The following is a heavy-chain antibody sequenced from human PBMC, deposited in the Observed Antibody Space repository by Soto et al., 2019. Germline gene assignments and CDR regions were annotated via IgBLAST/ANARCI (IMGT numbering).Heavy chain of an antibody. Sequence: EVQLVESGGGLVQPGGSLRLSCAASGFTFSSYWMHWVRQAPGKGLVWVSRLNSDGRSTSYADSVKGRFTISRDNAKNTLYLQMNSLRDEDTAVYYCARYKLGYYYDSSGYYDCDYWGQGTLVTVSS. D-gene: IGHD3-22*01. CDR1: GFTFSSYW. CDR3: ARYKLGYYYDSSGYYDCDY. V-gene: IGHV3-74*01. CDR2: LNSDGRST. J-gene: IGHJ4*02.